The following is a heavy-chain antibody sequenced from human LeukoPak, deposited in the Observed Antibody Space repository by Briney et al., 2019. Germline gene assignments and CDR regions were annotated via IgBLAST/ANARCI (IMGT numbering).Heavy chain of an antibody. CDR1: GGSISSYY. Sequence: SETLSLTCTVSGGSISSYYWSWIRQPAGKGLEWIGRIYTSGSTNYNPSLKSRVTMSVDTSKNQFSLKLNSVTAADTAVYYCARHGSGSGSFSFFFDYWGQGTLVTVSS. CDR2: IYTSGST. D-gene: IGHD3-10*01. CDR3: ARHGSGSGSFSFFFDY. V-gene: IGHV4-4*07. J-gene: IGHJ4*02.